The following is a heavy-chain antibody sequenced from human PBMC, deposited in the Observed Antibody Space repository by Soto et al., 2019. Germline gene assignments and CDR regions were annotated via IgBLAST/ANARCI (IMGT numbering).Heavy chain of an antibody. CDR3: ARDGSGGKGNYYYYMDV. CDR2: ISSSSSYI. D-gene: IGHD2-15*01. CDR1: GFPFSSYS. Sequence: PGGTLRLSCAASGFPFSSYSMNWVRQAPGKGLEWVSSISSSSSYIYYADSVKGRFTISRDNAKNSLYLQMNSLRAEDTAVYYGARDGSGGKGNYYYYMDVWGKGTTVTVSS. V-gene: IGHV3-21*01. J-gene: IGHJ6*03.